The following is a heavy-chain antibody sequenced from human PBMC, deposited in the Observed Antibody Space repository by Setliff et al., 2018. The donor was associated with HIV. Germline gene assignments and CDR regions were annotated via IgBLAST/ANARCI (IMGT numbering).Heavy chain of an antibody. CDR1: GYSISSGYY. D-gene: IGHD2-2*02. J-gene: IGHJ4*02. V-gene: IGHV4-38-2*02. Sequence: SETLSLTCSVSGYSISSGYYWGWVRQTPGKGLEWIGQIFHDGTVTYKPSLESRVTILMDILKNQISLNVTSVTAADTATYYCAKTNIPMPRSGTRLESWGPGRLVTVSS. CDR2: IFHDGTV. CDR3: AKTNIPMPRSGTRLES.